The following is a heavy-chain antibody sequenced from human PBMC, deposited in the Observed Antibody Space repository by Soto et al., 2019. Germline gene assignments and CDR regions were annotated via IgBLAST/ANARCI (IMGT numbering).Heavy chain of an antibody. CDR1: GFTLSSYG. Sequence: QVHLVESGGGVVQPGNSLRLSCSASGFTLSSYGMHWVRQAPGKGLEWVAVLSYDEVNKNYVDSVKGRFTISRDNSKNTRYLQMNSLRAEDTAVYFCARMRAYAFDYWGQGTLVTVSS. D-gene: IGHD4-17*01. V-gene: IGHV3-30*03. CDR2: LSYDEVNK. CDR3: ARMRAYAFDY. J-gene: IGHJ4*02.